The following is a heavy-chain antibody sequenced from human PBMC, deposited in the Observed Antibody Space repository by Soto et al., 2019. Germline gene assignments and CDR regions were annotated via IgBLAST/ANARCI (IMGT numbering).Heavy chain of an antibody. Sequence: ASVKVSCKASGGTFSSYAISWVRQAPGQGLEWMGGIIPIFGTANYAQKFQGRVTITADESTSTAYMELSSLRSEDTAVYYCARGKYYYDSSGPHYGMDVWGQGTTVTVSS. D-gene: IGHD3-22*01. J-gene: IGHJ6*02. V-gene: IGHV1-69*13. CDR3: ARGKYYYDSSGPHYGMDV. CDR1: GGTFSSYA. CDR2: IIPIFGTA.